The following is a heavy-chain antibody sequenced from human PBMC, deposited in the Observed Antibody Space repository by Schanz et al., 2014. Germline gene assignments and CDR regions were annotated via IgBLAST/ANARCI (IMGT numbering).Heavy chain of an antibody. D-gene: IGHD2-2*02. Sequence: QVQLVQSGTQVKKPGASVMLSCKTSGYSFNLFGVSWVRQAPGQGLEWMGRIIPILGIANYAQNFQGRVTITADKSTSTAYMELTRLRSEDTAVYYCAGTYCSSTSCYTGYYYMDVWGKGTTVTVSS. CDR3: AGTYCSSTSCYTGYYYMDV. V-gene: IGHV1-69*09. J-gene: IGHJ6*03. CDR1: GYSFNLFG. CDR2: IIPILGIA.